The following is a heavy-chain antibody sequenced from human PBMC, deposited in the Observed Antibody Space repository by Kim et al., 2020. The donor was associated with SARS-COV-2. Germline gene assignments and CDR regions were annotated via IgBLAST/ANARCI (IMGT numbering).Heavy chain of an antibody. CDR3: ARAARGCSGGSCSAYYFDY. V-gene: IGHV3-53*01. Sequence: GRFTIARDKSKNQLYLQMNSLGAEGTAVYYCARAARGCSGGSCSAYYFDYWGQGTLVTVSS. J-gene: IGHJ4*02. D-gene: IGHD2-15*01.